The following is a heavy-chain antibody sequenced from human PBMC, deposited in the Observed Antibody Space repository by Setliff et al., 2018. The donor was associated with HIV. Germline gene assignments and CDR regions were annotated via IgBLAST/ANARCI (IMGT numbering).Heavy chain of an antibody. CDR1: GGSISSGIYY. V-gene: IGHV4-61*09. Sequence: SETLSLTCTVSGGSISSGIYYWSWIRQPAGQGLEWIGHIYTSGSTNYSPSGKSRVTISVDTSKNQFSLRLNSVTAADTAVYYCARASVGATGLYAFEIWGQGTMVTVSS. J-gene: IGHJ3*02. CDR3: ARASVGATGLYAFEI. CDR2: IYTSGST. D-gene: IGHD1-26*01.